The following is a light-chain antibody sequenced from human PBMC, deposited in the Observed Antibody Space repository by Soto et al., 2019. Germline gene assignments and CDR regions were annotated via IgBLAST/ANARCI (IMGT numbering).Light chain of an antibody. J-gene: IGKJ1*01. V-gene: IGKV3-15*01. CDR1: QSVRSD. CDR2: GAS. Sequence: EIVMTQSPATLSMSPGERATLSCRASQSVRSDFAWYQQKPGQAPRLLIYGASTRANGIPARFSASGSGTEFTLTISSLQSEDFAVYYCQQYSNWPPTLGQGTKVEIK. CDR3: QQYSNWPPT.